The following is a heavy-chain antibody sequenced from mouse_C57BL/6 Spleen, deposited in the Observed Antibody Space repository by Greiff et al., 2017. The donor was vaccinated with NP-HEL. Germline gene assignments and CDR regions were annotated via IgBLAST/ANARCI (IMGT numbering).Heavy chain of an antibody. Sequence: VQLVESGPELVKPGASVKISCKASGYAFSSSWMNWVKQRPGKGLEWIGRIYPGDGDTNYNGKFKGKATLTADKSSSTAYMQLSSLTSEDSAVYFCALHYYGSSSFDYWGQGTTLTVSS. V-gene: IGHV1-82*01. D-gene: IGHD1-1*01. J-gene: IGHJ2*01. CDR3: ALHYYGSSSFDY. CDR2: IYPGDGDT. CDR1: GYAFSSSW.